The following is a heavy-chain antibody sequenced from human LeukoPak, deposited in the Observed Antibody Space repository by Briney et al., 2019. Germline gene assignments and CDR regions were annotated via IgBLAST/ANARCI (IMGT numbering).Heavy chain of an antibody. V-gene: IGHV1-2*02. J-gene: IGHJ4*02. CDR1: GYTFTGYY. Sequence: EASVKVSCKASGYTFTGYYMHWVRQAPGQGLEWMGWINPNSGGTNYAQKFQGRVTMTRDTSISTAYMELSRLRSDDTAVYYCARDRSGAVAASSFDYWGQGTLVTVSS. CDR2: INPNSGGT. CDR3: ARDRSGAVAASSFDY. D-gene: IGHD6-19*01.